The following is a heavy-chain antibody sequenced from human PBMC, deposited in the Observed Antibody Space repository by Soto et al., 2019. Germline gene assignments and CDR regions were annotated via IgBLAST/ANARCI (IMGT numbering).Heavy chain of an antibody. D-gene: IGHD6-6*01. V-gene: IGHV3-21*01. CDR3: GREKEDEGSSSLRVYYGVDV. Sequence: VQLVESGGGLVKPGGSLRLSCEGSGFTFSNYRMTWVRQGPGKGLEWVSSISSRTDYIHYTESVKGRFTISRDNAKNSLYLQMNSLRDEDAAVYYCGREKEDEGSSSLRVYYGVDVWGQGTTVTVSS. CDR2: ISSRTDYI. CDR1: GFTFSNYR. J-gene: IGHJ6*02.